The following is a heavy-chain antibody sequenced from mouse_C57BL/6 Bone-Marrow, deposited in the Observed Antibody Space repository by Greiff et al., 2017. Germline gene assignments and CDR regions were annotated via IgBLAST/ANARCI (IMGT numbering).Heavy chain of an antibody. CDR3: ARSLRGLRPYWYFDV. CDR2: INPSRGHT. J-gene: IGHJ1*03. D-gene: IGHD2-2*01. CDR1: GYTFTSYW. Sequence: VQLQQSGAELAKPGASVKLSCKASGYTFTSYWMHWVKQRPGQGLEWIGYINPSRGHTKYNQKFKDKATLTADKSSSTAYMQLSSLTYEDSAVYYSARSLRGLRPYWYFDVWGTGTTVTVSS. V-gene: IGHV1-7*01.